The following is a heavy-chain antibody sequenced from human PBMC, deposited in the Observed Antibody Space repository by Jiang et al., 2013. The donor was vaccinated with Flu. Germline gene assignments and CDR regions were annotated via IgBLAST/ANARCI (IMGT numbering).Heavy chain of an antibody. J-gene: IGHJ2*01. D-gene: IGHD6-19*01. CDR3: ASSVAERNWYFDL. CDR2: SSSYI. V-gene: IGHV3-21*01. Sequence: SSSYIYYADSVKGRFTISRDNAKNSLYLQMNSLRAEDTAVYYCASSVAERNWYFDLWGRGTLVTVSS.